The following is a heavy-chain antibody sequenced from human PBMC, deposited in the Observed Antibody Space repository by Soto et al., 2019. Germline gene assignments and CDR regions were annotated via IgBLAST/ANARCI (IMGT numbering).Heavy chain of an antibody. CDR1: GFTFSSYG. J-gene: IGHJ2*01. CDR2: IWYDGSNK. V-gene: IGHV3-33*01. D-gene: IGHD3-10*01. CDR3: ARGYYGSGSYPGSYWYFDL. Sequence: QVQLVESGGGVVQPGRSLRLSCAASGFTFSSYGMHWVRQAPGKGLEWVAVIWYDGSNKYYADSVKGRFTISRENSKNTLYLQMNSLRAEDTAVYYCARGYYGSGSYPGSYWYFDLWGRGTLVTVSS.